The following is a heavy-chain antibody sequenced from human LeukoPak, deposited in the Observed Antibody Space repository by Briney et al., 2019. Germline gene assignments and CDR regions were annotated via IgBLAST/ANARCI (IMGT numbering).Heavy chain of an antibody. CDR3: ARGHHDYDSSGYYYYFDF. CDR1: GYTFPSYD. J-gene: IGHJ4*02. CDR2: MNPTSGNT. Sequence: GASVKVSCKASGYTFPSYDINWVRQATGQGLEWMGWMNPTSGNTGYEQKFQGRVNMTRNTSISTAYMELSSLRYEDTAVYYCARGHHDYDSSGYYYYFDFGGQGTLVTVSS. D-gene: IGHD3-22*01. V-gene: IGHV1-8*01.